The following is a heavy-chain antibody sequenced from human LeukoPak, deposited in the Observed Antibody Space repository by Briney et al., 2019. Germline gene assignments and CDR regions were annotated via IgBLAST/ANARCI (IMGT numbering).Heavy chain of an antibody. Sequence: SETLSLTCTVSGGSISSGDYYWSWIRQPPGKGLEWIGYIYYSGSTYYNPSLKSRVTISVDTSKNQFSLKLSSVTAADTAVYYCATFLPLGCYFDYWGQGTLVTVSS. CDR2: IYYSGST. CDR3: ATFLPLGCYFDY. J-gene: IGHJ4*02. CDR1: GGSISSGDYY. V-gene: IGHV4-30-4*08. D-gene: IGHD2/OR15-2a*01.